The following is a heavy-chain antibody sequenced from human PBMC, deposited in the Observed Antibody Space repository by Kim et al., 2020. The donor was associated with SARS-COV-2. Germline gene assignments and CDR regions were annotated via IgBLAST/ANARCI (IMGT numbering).Heavy chain of an antibody. J-gene: IGHJ4*02. Sequence: NPSRKSRVTISVDACKNQFSLRLSSVTAADTAVYYCARWSDFWSGYPFDYWGQGTLVTVSS. D-gene: IGHD3-3*01. CDR3: ARWSDFWSGYPFDY. V-gene: IGHV4-34*01.